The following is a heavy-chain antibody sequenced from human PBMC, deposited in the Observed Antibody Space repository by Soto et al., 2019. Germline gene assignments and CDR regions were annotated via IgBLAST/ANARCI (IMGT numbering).Heavy chain of an antibody. D-gene: IGHD2-15*01. V-gene: IGHV1-46*01. CDR3: ASQICSGGSCYPFDY. J-gene: IGHJ4*02. Sequence: VKVSCKASGYTFTSYYMHWVRQAPGQGLEWMGIINPSGGSTSYAQKFQGRVTMTRDTSTSTVYMELSSLRSEDTAVYYCASQICSGGSCYPFDYWGQGTLVTVSS. CDR1: GYTFTSYY. CDR2: INPSGGST.